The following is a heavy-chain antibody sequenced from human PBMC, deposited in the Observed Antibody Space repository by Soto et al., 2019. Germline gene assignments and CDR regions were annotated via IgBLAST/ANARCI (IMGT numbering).Heavy chain of an antibody. CDR3: AGGRYGDY. J-gene: IGHJ4*02. Sequence: QVHLVQSGAEVKKPGASVKVSCKDSGYTFTTYGITWVRQAPGQGLEWMGWLRAHNGNTNYAQKRQGRVTVSRDTSPSSAYMGRMSLRSVVKAVYYCAGGRYGDYWVQGALVTVSS. D-gene: IGHD1-1*01. CDR2: LRAHNGNT. V-gene: IGHV1-18*01. CDR1: GYTFTTYG.